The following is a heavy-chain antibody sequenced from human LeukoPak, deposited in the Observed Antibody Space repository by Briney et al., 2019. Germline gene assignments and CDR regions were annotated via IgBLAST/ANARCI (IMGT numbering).Heavy chain of an antibody. J-gene: IGHJ4*02. CDR3: AKAAGGSYFDS. Sequence: GGSLRLSCAASGFTFSSYAMSWVRHAPGKGLEWVSAISGSGGITYYADSVKGRFTISRDNSKNTLYLQMNSLGAEDTAVYYCAKAAGGSYFDSWGQGTLVTVSP. D-gene: IGHD6-13*01. V-gene: IGHV3-23*01. CDR1: GFTFSSYA. CDR2: ISGSGGIT.